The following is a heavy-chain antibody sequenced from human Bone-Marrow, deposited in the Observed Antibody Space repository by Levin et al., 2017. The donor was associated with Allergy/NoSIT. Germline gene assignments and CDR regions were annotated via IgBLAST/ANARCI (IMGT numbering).Heavy chain of an antibody. CDR3: ARDRGYCSKLRCSTFHYYGMGV. J-gene: IGHJ6*02. CDR1: GFAFNSYA. V-gene: IGHV3-30-3*01. D-gene: IGHD2-2*01. Sequence: GGSLRLSCAASGFAFNSYAMHWVRQAPGKGLEWVALILYDGTSQYSADSVKGRFTISRDNSKQTLYLQMNSLRAEDTAVYYCARDRGYCSKLRCSTFHYYGMGVWGQGTTVSVSS. CDR2: ILYDGTSQ.